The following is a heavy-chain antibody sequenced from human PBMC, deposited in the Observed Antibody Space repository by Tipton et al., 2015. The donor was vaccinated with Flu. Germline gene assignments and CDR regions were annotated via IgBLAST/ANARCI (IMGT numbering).Heavy chain of an antibody. Sequence: TLSLTCTVSGGSISSGDYYWSWTRQPPGKGLEWIGYIYYSGSTYYNPSLKSRVTISVDTSKNQFSLKLSSVTAADTAVYYCARSYYDFWSGYYTGYAFDIWGQGTMVTVSS. D-gene: IGHD3-3*01. CDR1: GGSISSGDYY. V-gene: IGHV4-30-4*01. CDR2: IYYSGST. J-gene: IGHJ3*02. CDR3: ARSYYDFWSGYYTGYAFDI.